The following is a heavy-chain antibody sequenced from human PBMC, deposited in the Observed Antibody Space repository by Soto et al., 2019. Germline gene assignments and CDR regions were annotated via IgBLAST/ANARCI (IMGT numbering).Heavy chain of an antibody. Sequence: EVLLLESGGGLVQPGRSLRLSCAGSGFNFGNYAMHWVRQAPGKGLEWVAAINWNSDKVAYAGSVLGRFTIFRDSAKNSRHLQMNDLTTEDTAFYYCATAKGGTAYYLDSCGQGILGTVSS. V-gene: IGHV3-9*01. CDR3: ATAKGGTAYYLDS. CDR2: INWNSDKV. J-gene: IGHJ4*02. CDR1: GFNFGNYA. D-gene: IGHD6-25*01.